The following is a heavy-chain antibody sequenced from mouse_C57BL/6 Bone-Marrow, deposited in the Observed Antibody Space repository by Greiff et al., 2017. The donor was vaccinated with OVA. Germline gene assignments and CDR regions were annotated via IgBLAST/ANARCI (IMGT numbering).Heavy chain of an antibody. CDR1: GYTFTSYR. Sequence: QVQLQQPGAELVKPGSSVKLSCKASGYTFTSYRMHWVKQRTGQGLEWIGMIHPNSGSTNYNEKFKSKATLTVDKSSSTAYMQLSSLTSEDSAVFYCAREGDSNWLAYWGQGTLVTVSA. J-gene: IGHJ3*01. D-gene: IGHD2-5*01. V-gene: IGHV1-64*01. CDR3: AREGDSNWLAY. CDR2: IHPNSGST.